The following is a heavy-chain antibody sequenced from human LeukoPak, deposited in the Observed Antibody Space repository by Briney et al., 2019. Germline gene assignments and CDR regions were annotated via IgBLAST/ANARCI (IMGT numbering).Heavy chain of an antibody. V-gene: IGHV4-59*01. J-gene: IGHJ4*02. CDR2: IYYSGST. Sequence: PSETLSLTCTVSGGSISSYYWSWIRQPPGKGLEWIGSIYYSGSTNYNPSLKSRVTISVDTSKNQFSLKLSSVTAADTAVYYCARAPYYYDSSGYYFDYWGQGTLVTDSS. D-gene: IGHD3-22*01. CDR3: ARAPYYYDSSGYYFDY. CDR1: GGSISSYY.